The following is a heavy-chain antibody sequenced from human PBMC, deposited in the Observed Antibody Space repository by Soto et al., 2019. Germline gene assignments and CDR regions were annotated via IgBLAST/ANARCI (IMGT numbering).Heavy chain of an antibody. V-gene: IGHV3-21*01. CDR3: ARGILRYCSSTSCYHPARYYYYGMDV. CDR2: ISSSSSYI. J-gene: IGHJ6*02. CDR1: GFTFSSYS. Sequence: LRLSCAASGFTFSSYSMNWVRQAPGKGLEWVSSISSSSSYIYYADSVKGRFTISRDNAKNSLYLQMNSLRAEDTAVYYCARGILRYCSSTSCYHPARYYYYGMDVWGQGTTVTVSS. D-gene: IGHD2-2*01.